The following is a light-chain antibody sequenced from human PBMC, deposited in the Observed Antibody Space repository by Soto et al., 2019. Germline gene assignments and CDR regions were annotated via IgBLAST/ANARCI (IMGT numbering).Light chain of an antibody. Sequence: DIQMTQSPSSLSASVGDRVTITCRASQGTRNDLGCYEQQRGKAPKRLLYGASSLQSGVPSRFSGSESGTQFTLTISSLQPEDSATYYCLSPNSYPQRFGHGTKVEIQ. CDR3: LSPNSYPQR. J-gene: IGKJ1*01. CDR1: QGTRND. CDR2: GAS. V-gene: IGKV1-17*01.